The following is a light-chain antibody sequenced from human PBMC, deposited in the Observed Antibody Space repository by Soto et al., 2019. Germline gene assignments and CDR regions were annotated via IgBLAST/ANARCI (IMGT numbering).Light chain of an antibody. Sequence: EIVLTQSPATLSLSPGEGATLFCRASQTVDIHLAWYQQKPGQAPRLLIYDAFNRATGIPARFSGSGSGTDFTLSISSLEPEDSAVYYCQHQKNWWTFGQGTKVAIK. CDR3: QHQKNWWT. J-gene: IGKJ1*01. CDR2: DAF. CDR1: QTVDIH. V-gene: IGKV3-11*01.